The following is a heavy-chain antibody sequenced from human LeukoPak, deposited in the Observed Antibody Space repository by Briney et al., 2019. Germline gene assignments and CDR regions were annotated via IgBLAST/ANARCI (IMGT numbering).Heavy chain of an antibody. J-gene: IGHJ6*02. CDR1: GYTFTSYV. CDR3: ARASGMDV. CDR2: INAGNGNI. D-gene: IGHD7-27*01. Sequence: GASVKVSCKASGYTFTSYVIHWVRRAPGQRLEWMGWINAGNGNIKYSRKFQGRVTITRDTSASTVYMELSSLTSEDTAVYYCARASGMDVWGQGTTVTVSS. V-gene: IGHV1-3*01.